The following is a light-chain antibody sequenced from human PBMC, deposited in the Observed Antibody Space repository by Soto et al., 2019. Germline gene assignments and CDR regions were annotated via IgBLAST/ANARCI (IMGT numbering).Light chain of an antibody. CDR1: PSVSSSY. CDR2: AAS. J-gene: IGKJ1*01. V-gene: IGKV3-20*01. Sequence: EIVLTQSPGTLSLSPGERATLSCRASPSVSSSYVVWHQQKPGQSPRLLISAASRSATGIPDTFSGSGSGTDFTLTISSLQTEDVAVDYCQHYGSSSWTLGHGTKVE. CDR3: QHYGSSSWT.